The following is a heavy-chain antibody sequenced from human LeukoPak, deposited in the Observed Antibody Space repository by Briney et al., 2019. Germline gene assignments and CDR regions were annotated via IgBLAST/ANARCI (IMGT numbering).Heavy chain of an antibody. V-gene: IGHV3-7*05. J-gene: IGHJ4*02. CDR3: ASQFWWAAVAGTTLDY. Sequence: PTGGSLRLSCIASGFTFSSYWMSWVRQAPGGGLEWVANIMEDGSEKYYVDSVKGRFTISRDNAKISLYLQMNSLRAEDTAVYYCASQFWWAAVAGTTLDYWGQGTLVTVSS. D-gene: IGHD6-19*01. CDR2: IMEDGSEK. CDR1: GFTFSSYW.